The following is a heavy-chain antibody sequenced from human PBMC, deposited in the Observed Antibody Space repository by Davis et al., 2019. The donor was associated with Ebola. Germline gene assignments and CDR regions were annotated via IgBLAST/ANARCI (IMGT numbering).Heavy chain of an antibody. D-gene: IGHD3-22*01. V-gene: IGHV4-34*01. J-gene: IGHJ5*02. CDR1: GGSFSGYY. Sequence: PSETLSLTCAVYGGSFSGYYWTWIRQPPGKGLEWIGEINHSGSTNYNPSLKSRVTISVDTSKNQFSLKLSSVTAADTAVYYWACLGNYYDSKGEDPWGQGTLVTASA. CDR2: INHSGST. CDR3: ACLGNYYDSKGEDP.